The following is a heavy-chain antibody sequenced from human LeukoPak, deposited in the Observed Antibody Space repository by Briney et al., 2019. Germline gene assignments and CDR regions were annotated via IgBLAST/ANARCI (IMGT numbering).Heavy chain of an antibody. Sequence: ASVKVSCKSSGFTFTDEYIHWVRQAPGQGLEWMGWINPYSGAINYAQKFKGRVTLTRDTSISTAYMELSRLTSGDTAVYYCARDPKSQLLLDYWGQGTLATVSS. CDR2: INPYSGAI. J-gene: IGHJ4*02. V-gene: IGHV1-2*02. CDR3: ARDPKSQLLLDY. D-gene: IGHD2-2*01. CDR1: GFTFTDEY.